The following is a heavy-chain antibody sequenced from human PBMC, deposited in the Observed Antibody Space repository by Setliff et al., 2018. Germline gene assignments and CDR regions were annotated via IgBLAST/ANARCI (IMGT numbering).Heavy chain of an antibody. J-gene: IGHJ4*02. CDR3: SMLVRFCPRTSCYRLSGGEF. D-gene: IGHD2-15*01. Sequence: ASVKGSCKASGYNLNDYGIACVRQAPGQGLEWMGWNSTPTGKTYDTPKLHGRVTLTTDTTTSTAYMALRGLRSDDTAEYYCSMLVRFCPRTSCYRLSGGEFWGQGTLVTVSS. V-gene: IGHV1-18*01. CDR1: GYNLNDYG. CDR2: NSTPTGKT.